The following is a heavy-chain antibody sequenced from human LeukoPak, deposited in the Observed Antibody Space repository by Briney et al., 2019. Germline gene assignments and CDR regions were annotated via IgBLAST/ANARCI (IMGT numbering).Heavy chain of an antibody. CDR1: GYSFVLYG. J-gene: IGHJ4*02. Sequence: ASVKVSCKASGYSFVLYGISWVRQAPGEGPEWMGWISGSTGDTNYAQKLQGRVTMTTDTSTSTAYMELRSLRSDDTAVYYCARDPGRTIFGVVIQSDSYFDYWGQGTLVTVSS. V-gene: IGHV1-18*01. CDR3: ARDPGRTIFGVVIQSDSYFDY. D-gene: IGHD3-3*01. CDR2: ISGSTGDT.